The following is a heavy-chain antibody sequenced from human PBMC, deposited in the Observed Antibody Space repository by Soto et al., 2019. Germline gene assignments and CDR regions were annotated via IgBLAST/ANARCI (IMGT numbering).Heavy chain of an antibody. J-gene: IGHJ1*01. CDR1: GYTFTSYY. D-gene: IGHD3-10*01. Sequence: ASVKVSCKASGYTFTSYYMHWVRQAPGQGLEWMGIINPSGGSTSYAQKFQGRVTMTRDTSTSTVYMELSSLRSEDTAVYYCARDTLDVLLWFGETVPTRAEYFQHWGQGTLVTVSS. CDR2: INPSGGST. CDR3: ARDTLDVLLWFGETVPTRAEYFQH. V-gene: IGHV1-46*03.